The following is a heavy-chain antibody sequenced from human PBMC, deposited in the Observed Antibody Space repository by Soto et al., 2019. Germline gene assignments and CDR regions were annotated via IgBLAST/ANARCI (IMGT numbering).Heavy chain of an antibody. Sequence: EVQLLESGGGLVQPGGSLRLSCAASGFTFSSYAMSWVRQAPGKGLEWVSAISGSGGSTYYADSVKGRFTISRDNSKNTLYLQMNRLRAEDTAVYYCAKEDELLWCGEFLAAGMDVWGQGTTVTVSS. V-gene: IGHV3-23*01. D-gene: IGHD3-10*01. J-gene: IGHJ6*02. CDR3: AKEDELLWCGEFLAAGMDV. CDR1: GFTFSSYA. CDR2: ISGSGGST.